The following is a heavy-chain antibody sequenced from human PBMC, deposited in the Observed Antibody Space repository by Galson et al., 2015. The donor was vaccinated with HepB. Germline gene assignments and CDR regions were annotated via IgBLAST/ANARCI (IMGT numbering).Heavy chain of an antibody. Sequence: SLRLSCAASGFTFSSYVMHWVRQAPGKGLVWVSRINSDGSSTSYADSLKGRFTISRDNAKNTLFLQMNSLRAEDTAVYYCHTTTVTTGYYAMDVWGQGTAVTVSS. CDR2: INSDGSST. V-gene: IGHV3-74*01. J-gene: IGHJ6*02. D-gene: IGHD4-17*01. CDR3: HTTTVTTGYYAMDV. CDR1: GFTFSSYV.